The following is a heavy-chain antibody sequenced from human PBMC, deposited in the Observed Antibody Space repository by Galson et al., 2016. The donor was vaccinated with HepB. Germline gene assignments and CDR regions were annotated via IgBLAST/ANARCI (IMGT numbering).Heavy chain of an antibody. CDR3: ARPSSSWYGSIDS. D-gene: IGHD6-13*01. CDR2: IYPGDSDT. V-gene: IGHV5-51*01. Sequence: QSGAEVKKPGESLKISCQGSGYSFINYWIGWVRQMPGKGLEWMGIIYPGDSDTRYSPSFQGQVTISVDKSINTAYLHLNTLKASDTAMYYCARPSSSWYGSIDSWGQGTQVTVSS. CDR1: GYSFINYW. J-gene: IGHJ4*02.